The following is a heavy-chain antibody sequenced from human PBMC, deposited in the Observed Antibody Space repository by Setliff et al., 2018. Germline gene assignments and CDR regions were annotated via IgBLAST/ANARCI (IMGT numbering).Heavy chain of an antibody. CDR2: INTYTGNP. Sequence: ASVKVSCKASGYTFTTYTMNWVRRAPGQGLEWMGWINTYTGNPTYAQGFTGRFVFSLDTSVSTAYLQISSLKGEDTAVYYCARAWYYNFWSGSQIEYWGQGTLVTVSS. CDR1: GYTFTTYT. V-gene: IGHV7-4-1*02. CDR3: ARAWYYNFWSGSQIEY. J-gene: IGHJ4*02. D-gene: IGHD3-3*01.